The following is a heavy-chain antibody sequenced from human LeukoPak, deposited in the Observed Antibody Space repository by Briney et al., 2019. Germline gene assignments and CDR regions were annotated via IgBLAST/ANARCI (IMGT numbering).Heavy chain of an antibody. J-gene: IGHJ4*02. CDR2: IYTSGST. CDR1: GGSISSYY. Sequence: SETLSLTCTASGGSISSYYWTWIRQPAGKGLEWIGRIYTSGSTSYNPSLKSRVTMSVDTSKNQFSLRLSSVTAADTAVYYCARESGSYSRVEFWGQGTLVTVSS. D-gene: IGHD1-26*01. CDR3: ARESGSYSRVEF. V-gene: IGHV4-4*07.